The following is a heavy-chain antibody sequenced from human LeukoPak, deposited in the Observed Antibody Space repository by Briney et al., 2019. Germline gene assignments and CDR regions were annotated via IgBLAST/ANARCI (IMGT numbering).Heavy chain of an antibody. Sequence: SVKVSCKASGGTFSSYAISWVRQAPGQGLEWMGGIIPIFGTANYAQKFQGRVTITADESTSTAYMELSSLRSEDTAVYYCARDPTVVTHPDYWGQGTLVTVSS. CDR2: IIPIFGTA. J-gene: IGHJ4*02. CDR3: ARDPTVVTHPDY. CDR1: GGTFSSYA. V-gene: IGHV1-69*13. D-gene: IGHD4-23*01.